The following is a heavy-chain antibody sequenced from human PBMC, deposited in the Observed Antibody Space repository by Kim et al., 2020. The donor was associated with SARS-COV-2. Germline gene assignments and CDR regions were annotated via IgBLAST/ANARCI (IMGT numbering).Heavy chain of an antibody. V-gene: IGHV3-15*01. Sequence: KGRFTISRDDSKNTLYLQMNSLKTEDTAVYYCTTRTYYYGSGSHRGGFDYWGQGTLVTVSS. J-gene: IGHJ4*02. D-gene: IGHD3-10*01. CDR3: TTRTYYYGSGSHRGGFDY.